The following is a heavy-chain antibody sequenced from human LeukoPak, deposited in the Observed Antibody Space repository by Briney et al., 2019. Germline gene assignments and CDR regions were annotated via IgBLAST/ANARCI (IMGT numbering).Heavy chain of an antibody. CDR1: GASINSHY. D-gene: IGHD2-15*01. CDR3: ARALNPLPGTYYFDY. J-gene: IGHJ4*02. Sequence: SETLSLTCTVSGASINSHYWSWIRQPAGKGLEWIGRIYISGSTNYNSSLQSRVTMSVDTSKNQFSLKLSSVTTADTAVYYCARALNPLPGTYYFDYWGQGTLVTVSS. CDR2: IYISGST. V-gene: IGHV4-4*07.